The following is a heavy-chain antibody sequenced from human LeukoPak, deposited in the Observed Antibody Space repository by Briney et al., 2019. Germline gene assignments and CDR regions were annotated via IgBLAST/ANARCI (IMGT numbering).Heavy chain of an antibody. D-gene: IGHD3-3*01. CDR3: AKEGAYYDVWSGSYKGHGNMDV. CDR1: GFTFHNYA. Sequence: GGSLRLSCAASGFTFHNYAMHWVRQAPGKGLEWVAVIWFDGSNKYYSDSVKGRFTISRDNSKNTVYLQMNSLRAEDTAVFYCAKEGAYYDVWSGSYKGHGNMDVWGQGTTVTVSS. CDR2: IWFDGSNK. J-gene: IGHJ6*02. V-gene: IGHV3-33*06.